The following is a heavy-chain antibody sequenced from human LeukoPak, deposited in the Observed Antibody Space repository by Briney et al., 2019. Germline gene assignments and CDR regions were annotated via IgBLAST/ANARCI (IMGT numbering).Heavy chain of an antibody. D-gene: IGHD3-22*01. Sequence: GGSLRLSCAASGFTFSSYWMHWVRQAPGKGLVWVSRINSDGSSTSYADSVKGRFTISRDNSKNTLYLQMNSLRAEDTAVYYCAKELYYDSSGYKLFDYWGQGTLVTVSS. CDR2: INSDGSST. CDR1: GFTFSSYW. V-gene: IGHV3-74*01. J-gene: IGHJ4*02. CDR3: AKELYYDSSGYKLFDY.